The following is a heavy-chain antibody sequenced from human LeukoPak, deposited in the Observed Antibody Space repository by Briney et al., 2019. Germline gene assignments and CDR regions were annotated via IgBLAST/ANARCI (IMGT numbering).Heavy chain of an antibody. CDR2: INHSGST. V-gene: IGHV4-34*01. CDR1: GGSFSGYY. J-gene: IGHJ4*02. D-gene: IGHD5-12*01. Sequence: PSETLSLTCAVYGGSFSGYYWSWIRQPPGKGLEWIGEINHSGSTNYNPSLKRRVTISVDTSKNQFSLKLSSVTAAYTAVYYCARVTYESSSFDYWGQGTLVTVSS. CDR3: ARVTYESSSFDY.